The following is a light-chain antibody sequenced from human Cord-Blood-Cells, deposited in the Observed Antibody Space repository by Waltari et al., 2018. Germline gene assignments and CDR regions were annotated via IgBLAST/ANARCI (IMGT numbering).Light chain of an antibody. CDR3: CSYAGSYTRV. V-gene: IGLV2-11*01. Sequence: QSALTQPRSVSGSPGQSVTISCTGTSSDVGGYNYVSWYQQHPGKAPKLMIDDVSNRPSGVPDRFSGSKSGNTASLTISGLQAEDEADYYCCSYAGSYTRVFGGGTKLTVL. CDR1: SSDVGGYNY. CDR2: DVS. J-gene: IGLJ3*02.